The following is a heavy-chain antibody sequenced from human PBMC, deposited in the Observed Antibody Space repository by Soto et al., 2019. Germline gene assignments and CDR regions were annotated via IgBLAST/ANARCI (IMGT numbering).Heavy chain of an antibody. V-gene: IGHV4-4*02. D-gene: IGHD3-10*02. CDR1: EGNSVSGNC. CDR3: ARLVYDTRLNYMFSAF. J-gene: IGHJ1*01. CDR2: IFHDGTA. Sequence: SETHPHSYTVSEGNSVSGNCWSMVRKTPQRGLEYIGEIFHDGTANYYPSFERRVAISVDTSKNQFSLKLTSVTAADTAIYFCARLVYDTRLNYMFSAFWGQGALVTVFS.